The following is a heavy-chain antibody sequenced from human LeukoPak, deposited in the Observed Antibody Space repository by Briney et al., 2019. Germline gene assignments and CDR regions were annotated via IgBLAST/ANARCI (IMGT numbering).Heavy chain of an antibody. J-gene: IGHJ6*02. Sequence: SETLSLTCTVSGGSISSSSYYWGWIRQPPGKGLEWIGSIYYSGSTYYNPSLKSRVTVSVDTSKNQFSLKLSSVTAADTAVYHCARMGALYGLDVWGQGTTVTVSS. CDR3: ARMGALYGLDV. CDR2: IYYSGST. D-gene: IGHD3-16*01. V-gene: IGHV4-39*07. CDR1: GGSISSSSYY.